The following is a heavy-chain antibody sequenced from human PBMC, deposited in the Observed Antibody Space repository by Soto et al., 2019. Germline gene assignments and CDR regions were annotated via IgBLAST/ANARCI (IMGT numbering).Heavy chain of an antibody. V-gene: IGHV3-33*01. CDR3: ARGSIVAAEYGMDV. Sequence: GGSLRLSCAASGFSFSTYGMHWVRQASGKGLEWVAVIWHDGSKTYYADSVKGRLIISRDNSKNTLYVQINSLRAEDRGVYFCARGSIVAAEYGMDVWGQGTTVTVSS. CDR2: IWHDGSKT. CDR1: GFSFSTYG. J-gene: IGHJ6*02. D-gene: IGHD6-13*01.